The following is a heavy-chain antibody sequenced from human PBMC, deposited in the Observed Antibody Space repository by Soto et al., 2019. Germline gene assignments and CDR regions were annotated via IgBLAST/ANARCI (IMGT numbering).Heavy chain of an antibody. Sequence: QVQLVQSGAEVKKPGSSVTVSCKASGGTFSSYAISWVRQAPGQGLEWMGRIIPFIGTANYAQKFQGRVSMTTDTSTTTAYMELRSLRSDDTAVYYCARVVPGAEAWFGPWGQGTLVTVSS. CDR1: GGTFSSYA. CDR3: ARVVPGAEAWFGP. CDR2: IIPFIGTA. J-gene: IGHJ5*02. D-gene: IGHD2-2*01. V-gene: IGHV1-69*06.